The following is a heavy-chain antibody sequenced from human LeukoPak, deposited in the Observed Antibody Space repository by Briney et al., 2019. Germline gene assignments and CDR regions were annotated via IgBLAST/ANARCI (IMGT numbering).Heavy chain of an antibody. CDR3: ATRPYSCRAEYFQH. J-gene: IGHJ1*01. Sequence: ASVKVSCKASGYTFTGYYMHWVRQAPGQGLEWMGWINPNSGGTNYAQKFQGRVTMTRDTSISTAYMELSRLRSDDTAVYYCATRPYSCRAEYFQHWGQGTLVTVSS. CDR2: INPNSGGT. V-gene: IGHV1-2*02. D-gene: IGHD2-21*01. CDR1: GYTFTGYY.